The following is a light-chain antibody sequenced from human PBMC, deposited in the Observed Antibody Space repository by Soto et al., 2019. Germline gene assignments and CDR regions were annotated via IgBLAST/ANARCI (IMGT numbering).Light chain of an antibody. J-gene: IGKJ1*01. CDR1: QSLLQSNGYNY. CDR2: FGS. Sequence: DIVVTQSPLSLPVTPGEPASISCSSSQSLLQSNGYNYLDWYLQKPGQSPQLLIYFGSYRASGVPDRFSGSGSCTDFTLKIRRVEAEDVGVYYCMQSQQSPPTFGQGTKVEI. V-gene: IGKV2-28*01. CDR3: MQSQQSPPT.